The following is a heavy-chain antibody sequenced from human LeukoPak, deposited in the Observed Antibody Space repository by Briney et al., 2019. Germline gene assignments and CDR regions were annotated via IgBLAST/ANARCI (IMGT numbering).Heavy chain of an antibody. V-gene: IGHV3-33*01. J-gene: IGHJ4*02. CDR3: ARVRYYGSGSHVVFDY. Sequence: PGGSLRLSCAASGFTFSSYGMHWVRQAPGKGLEWVAVIWYDGSNKYYADSVKGRFTISRDNSKNTLYLQMNSLRAEDTAVYYCARVRYYGSGSHVVFDYWGQGTLVTVSS. CDR2: IWYDGSNK. CDR1: GFTFSSYG. D-gene: IGHD3-10*01.